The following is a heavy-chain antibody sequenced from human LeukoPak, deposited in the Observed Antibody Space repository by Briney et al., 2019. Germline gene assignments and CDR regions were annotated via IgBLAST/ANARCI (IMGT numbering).Heavy chain of an antibody. CDR2: ISPSGSS. J-gene: IGHJ4*02. V-gene: IGHV4-61*02. Sequence: SKTLSLTCTVSGGSINSGPYYWTWIRQPAGKGLEWIGRISPSGSSNYNPSLQSRVTMSVDTSKRQFSLSLSSVTAADTAVYYCARDSDSRETFDYWGQGTLVAVSS. CDR3: ARDSDSRETFDY. CDR1: GGSINSGPYY. D-gene: IGHD2-21*01.